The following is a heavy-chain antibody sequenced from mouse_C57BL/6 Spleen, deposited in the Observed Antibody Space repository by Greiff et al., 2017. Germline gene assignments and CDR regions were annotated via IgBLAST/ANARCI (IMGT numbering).Heavy chain of an antibody. CDR3: ARYYYGSSYAWYFDG. V-gene: IGHV7-3*01. J-gene: IGHJ1*03. CDR1: GFTFTDYY. D-gene: IGHD1-1*01. Sequence: EVMLVESGGGLVQPGGSLSLSCAASGFTFTDYYMSWVRQPPGKALEWLGFIRNKANGYTTEYSASVKGRFTISRDNSQSILYLQMNALRAEDSATYYCARYYYGSSYAWYFDGWGTGTTVTVSS. CDR2: IRNKANGYTT.